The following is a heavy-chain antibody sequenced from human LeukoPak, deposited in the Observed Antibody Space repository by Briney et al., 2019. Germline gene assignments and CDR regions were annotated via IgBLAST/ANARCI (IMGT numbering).Heavy chain of an antibody. J-gene: IGHJ4*02. D-gene: IGHD4-23*01. Sequence: GGSLRLSCAASGFPFSSYGMHWVRQAPGKGLEWVAFIRYDGSNQYYADSVKGRFTISRDNSKNTLYLQMNSLRAEDTAVYYCAKDGLRYGGNSGDFDNWGQGTLVTVSS. V-gene: IGHV3-30*02. CDR2: IRYDGSNQ. CDR1: GFPFSSYG. CDR3: AKDGLRYGGNSGDFDN.